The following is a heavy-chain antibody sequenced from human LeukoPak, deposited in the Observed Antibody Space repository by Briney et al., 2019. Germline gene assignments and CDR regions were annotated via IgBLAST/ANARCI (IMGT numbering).Heavy chain of an antibody. CDR1: GYTFTSYA. CDR2: INAGNGNT. Sequence: GPVKVSCKASGYTFTSYAMHWVRQAPGQRLEWMGWINAGNGNTKYSQKFQGRVTITRDTSASTAYMELRSLRSDDTAVYYCARDTPIAVVGTKFDAFDIWGQGTMVTVSS. D-gene: IGHD6-19*01. V-gene: IGHV1-3*01. J-gene: IGHJ3*02. CDR3: ARDTPIAVVGTKFDAFDI.